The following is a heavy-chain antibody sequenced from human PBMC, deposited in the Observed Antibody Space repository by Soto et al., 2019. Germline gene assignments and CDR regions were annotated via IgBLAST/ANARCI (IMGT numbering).Heavy chain of an antibody. D-gene: IGHD4-17*01. V-gene: IGHV4-59*01. CDR2: IYYSGST. CDR1: GGSISSYY. Sequence: SETLSLTCTVSGGSISSYYWSWIRQPPGKGLEWIGYIYYSGSTNYNPSLKSRVTISVDTSKNQFSLKLSSVTAADTAVYYCAREFYGDYPLDYYGMDVWGQGTTVTVSS. J-gene: IGHJ6*02. CDR3: AREFYGDYPLDYYGMDV.